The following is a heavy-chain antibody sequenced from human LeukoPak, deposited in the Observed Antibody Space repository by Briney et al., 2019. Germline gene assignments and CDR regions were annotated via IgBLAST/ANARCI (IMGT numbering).Heavy chain of an antibody. D-gene: IGHD6-13*01. CDR1: GFTFSSYS. V-gene: IGHV3-21*01. Sequence: GGSLRLSCAASGFTFSSYSMNWVRQAPGKGLEWVSSISSSSSYIYYADSVKGRFTISRDNAKNSLYLQMNSLRAEDTAVYYCARGYSSSWDEVDWSDPWGQGTLVTVSS. J-gene: IGHJ5*02. CDR3: ARGYSSSWDEVDWSDP. CDR2: ISSSSSYI.